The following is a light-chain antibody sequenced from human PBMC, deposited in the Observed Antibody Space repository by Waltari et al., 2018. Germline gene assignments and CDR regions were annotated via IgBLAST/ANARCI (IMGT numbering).Light chain of an antibody. CDR1: HIWDRG. Sequence: SYVLTQPPSVSVAPGQTARITCGGSHIWDRGVYWYQQKPGQDPLLVIYDGSDRPSGIPDRFSGSKSGTTATLTISGVEAGDEAEYYCQVWDGTTDHPYVVFGGGTKLTVL. CDR2: DGS. V-gene: IGLV3-21*02. J-gene: IGLJ2*01. CDR3: QVWDGTTDHPYVV.